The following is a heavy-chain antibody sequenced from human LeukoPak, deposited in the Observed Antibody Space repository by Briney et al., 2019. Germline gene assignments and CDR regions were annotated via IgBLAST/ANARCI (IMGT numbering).Heavy chain of an antibody. D-gene: IGHD6-13*01. CDR1: GFTFSSYA. CDR2: ISYDGSEK. CDR3: ARGAYSSSWLNFDY. J-gene: IGHJ4*02. V-gene: IGHV3-30*04. Sequence: PGRSLRLSCAASGFTFSSYAMHWVRQAPGKGLEWVALISYDGSEKYYADSVKGRFTISRDSSKNTLFLEMSSLRPKDTAVYYCARGAYSSSWLNFDYWGQGTLVTVSS.